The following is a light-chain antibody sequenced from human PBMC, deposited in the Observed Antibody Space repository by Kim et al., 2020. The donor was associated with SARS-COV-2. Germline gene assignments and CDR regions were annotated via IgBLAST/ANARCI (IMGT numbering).Light chain of an antibody. CDR1: QTISTY. CDR2: AAS. Sequence: DIQMTQSPSSLSASVGDRVTIACRASQTISTYLNWYQEKPGEAPKLLIYAASFLQGGVPSRFSGSGSGTDFTLTITSLQPEDFATYYCQQGYTVPYTFGQGTKLEI. V-gene: IGKV1-39*01. CDR3: QQGYTVPYT. J-gene: IGKJ2*01.